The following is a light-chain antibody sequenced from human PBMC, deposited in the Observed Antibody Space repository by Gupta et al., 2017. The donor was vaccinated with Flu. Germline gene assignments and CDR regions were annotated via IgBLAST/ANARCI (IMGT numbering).Light chain of an antibody. V-gene: IGKV3-20*01. CDR1: QSISSSQ. CDR3: QQYGTSPWT. J-gene: IGKJ1*01. Sequence: ERATLSGRASQSISSSQVAWYQQKPGQAPRLLIYGPSSRATGIPDRFSGSGSGTDFIRTISRLEPEDFGVYYCQQYGTSPWTFGQGTKVEIK. CDR2: GPS.